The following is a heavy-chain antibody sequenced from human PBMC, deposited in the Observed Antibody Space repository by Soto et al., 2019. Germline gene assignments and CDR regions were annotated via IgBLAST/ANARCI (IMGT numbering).Heavy chain of an antibody. CDR2: IYHSGST. Sequence: QVQLQESGPGLVKPSGTLSLTCAVSGGSISSSNWWSWVRQPPGKGLQWIGEIYHSGSTNYIPSLPGRVTISVDTSRNQFPLKLSSVTAADTAVYYCASRWGEGRVDYWGQGTLVTVSS. D-gene: IGHD3-10*01. J-gene: IGHJ4*02. V-gene: IGHV4-4*02. CDR1: GGSISSSNW. CDR3: ASRWGEGRVDY.